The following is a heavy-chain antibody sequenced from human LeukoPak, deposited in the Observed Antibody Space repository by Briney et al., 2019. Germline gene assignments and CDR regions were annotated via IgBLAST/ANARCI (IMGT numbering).Heavy chain of an antibody. V-gene: IGHV3-30*02. D-gene: IGHD3-10*01. J-gene: IGHJ6*03. CDR1: GFTFNSYG. CDR2: IRFDGSNK. CDR3: AKSAGIRLNYYYMDV. Sequence: GGSLRLSCAASGFTFNSYGMHWVRQAPGKGLEWVAFIRFDGSNKYYADSVKGRFTISRDSSKNTLYLQMNSLRAEDTAVYYCAKSAGIRLNYYYMDVWGKGTTVTVSS.